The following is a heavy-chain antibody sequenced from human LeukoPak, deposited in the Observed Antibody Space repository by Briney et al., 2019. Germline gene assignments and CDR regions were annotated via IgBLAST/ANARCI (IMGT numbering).Heavy chain of an antibody. D-gene: IGHD3-22*01. Sequence: PSETLSLTCTVSGGSISSGDYYWSWIRQLPGKGLEWIGYIYYSGSTYYNPSLKSRVTISVDTSKNQFSLKLSSVTAADTAVYYCARVLHYYDSSGYHDYWGQGTLVTVSS. J-gene: IGHJ4*02. CDR2: IYYSGST. CDR1: GGSISSGDYY. V-gene: IGHV4-30-4*01. CDR3: ARVLHYYDSSGYHDY.